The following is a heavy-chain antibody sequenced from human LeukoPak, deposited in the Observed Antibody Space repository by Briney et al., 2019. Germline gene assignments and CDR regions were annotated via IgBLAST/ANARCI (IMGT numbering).Heavy chain of an antibody. CDR2: IYTSGST. CDR1: GGSISSGSYY. Sequence: PSETLSLTCTVSGGSISSGSYYWSWIRRPAGKGLEWIGRIYTSGSTNYNPSLKSRVTISVDTSKNQFSLKLSSVTAADTAVYYCARDRQEYCSGGSCPWYYYYYMDVWGKGTTVTISS. D-gene: IGHD2-15*01. V-gene: IGHV4-61*02. J-gene: IGHJ6*03. CDR3: ARDRQEYCSGGSCPWYYYYYMDV.